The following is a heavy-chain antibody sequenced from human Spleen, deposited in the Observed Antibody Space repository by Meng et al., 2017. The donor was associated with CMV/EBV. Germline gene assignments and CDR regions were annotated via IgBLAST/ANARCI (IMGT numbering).Heavy chain of an antibody. CDR3: ARNNYHFWSGSFDY. V-gene: IGHV4-31*02. CDR1: GGSISEGGYY. J-gene: IGHJ4*02. CDR2: IYHTGST. D-gene: IGHD3-3*01. Sequence: SGGSISEGGYYWSWIRQHPGKGLEWIGYIYHTGSTHYNPSLESRLTISLDTSKNQFSLKLTFVTAADTAIYYCARNNYHFWSGSFDYWGQGTLVTVSS.